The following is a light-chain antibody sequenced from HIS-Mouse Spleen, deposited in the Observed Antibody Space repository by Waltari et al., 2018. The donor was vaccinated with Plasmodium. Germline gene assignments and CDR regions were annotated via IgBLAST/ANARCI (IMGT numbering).Light chain of an antibody. Sequence: SYELTQPPSVSVSPGQTARITCSGDALPKQYAYWYQQKPGQAPWLVIYKDSERPSGIPERVSGSSSGTTGTLTISGVQAEDEADYYCQSADSSGTYRVFGGGTKLTVL. CDR1: ALPKQY. CDR2: KDS. CDR3: QSADSSGTYRV. V-gene: IGLV3-25*03. J-gene: IGLJ2*01.